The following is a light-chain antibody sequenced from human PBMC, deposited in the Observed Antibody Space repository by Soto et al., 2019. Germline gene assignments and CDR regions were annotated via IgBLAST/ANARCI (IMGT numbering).Light chain of an antibody. CDR3: CSFAGSSSYV. Sequence: QSVLTQPASVSGSPGQSITISCTGTSSDVGNYNLVSWYQQHPGKAPKLMIYEGNKRPSGVSHRFSGSKSGNTASLTISGLQSEDDADYYCCSFAGSSSYVFGTGTKVTVL. CDR2: EGN. J-gene: IGLJ1*01. V-gene: IGLV2-23*01. CDR1: SSDVGNYNL.